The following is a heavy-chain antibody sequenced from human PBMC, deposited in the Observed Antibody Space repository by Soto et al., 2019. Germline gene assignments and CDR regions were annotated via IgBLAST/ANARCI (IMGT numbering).Heavy chain of an antibody. CDR3: AKDHYCGGDCYPSVEDWFDP. CDR2: ISYDGSNK. D-gene: IGHD2-21*02. Sequence: QVQLVESGGGVVQPGRSLRLSCAASGFTFSSYGMHWVRQAPGKGLEWVAVISYDGSNKYYADSVKGRFTISRDNSKNTLYLQMNSLRAEDTAVYYCAKDHYCGGDCYPSVEDWFDPWGQGTLVTVSS. CDR1: GFTFSSYG. V-gene: IGHV3-30*18. J-gene: IGHJ5*02.